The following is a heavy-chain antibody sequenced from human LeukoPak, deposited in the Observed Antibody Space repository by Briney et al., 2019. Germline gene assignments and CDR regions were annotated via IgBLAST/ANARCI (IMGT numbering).Heavy chain of an antibody. Sequence: PGGSLRLSCVASGFTFSSYSMNWVRQAPGKGLEWVSSISSSSSYIYYADSVKGRFTISRDNAKNSLYLQMNSLRAEDTAVYYCARDRGSGSYGIFDYWGQGTLVTVSS. V-gene: IGHV3-21*01. CDR2: ISSSSSYI. D-gene: IGHD3-10*01. J-gene: IGHJ4*02. CDR1: GFTFSSYS. CDR3: ARDRGSGSYGIFDY.